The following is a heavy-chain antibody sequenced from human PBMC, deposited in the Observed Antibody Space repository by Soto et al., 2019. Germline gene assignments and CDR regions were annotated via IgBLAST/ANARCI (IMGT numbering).Heavy chain of an antibody. CDR3: ARVNTYYASGTYDWLDP. CDR2: IYYSGST. V-gene: IGHV4-59*13. CDR1: GGSISSYY. D-gene: IGHD3-10*01. J-gene: IGHJ5*02. Sequence: SETLSLTCTVSGGSISSYYWSWIRQPPGKGLEWIGYIYYSGSTNYNPSLKSRVTISVDTSKNQFSLKLSSVTAADTALYYCARVNTYYASGTYDWLDPWGQGTLVTVSS.